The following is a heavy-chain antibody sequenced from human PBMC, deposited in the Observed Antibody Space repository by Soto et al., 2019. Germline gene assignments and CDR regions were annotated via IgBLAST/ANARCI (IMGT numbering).Heavy chain of an antibody. CDR2: ISGSGNYT. J-gene: IGHJ4*02. Sequence: GGSLRLSCAASGFTFSTYSMNWVRQAPGKGLEWVSSISGSGNYTHYADFLRGRFTISRDNAKTSLYLQMNSLRAEDTAVYYCAREGINNYNEYYFDSWGQGTVVTSPQ. D-gene: IGHD4-4*01. V-gene: IGHV3-21*01. CDR1: GFTFSTYS. CDR3: AREGINNYNEYYFDS.